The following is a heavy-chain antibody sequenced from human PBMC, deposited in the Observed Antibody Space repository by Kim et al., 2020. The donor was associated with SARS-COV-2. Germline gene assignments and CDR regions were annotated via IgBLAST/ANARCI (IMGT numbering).Heavy chain of an antibody. J-gene: IGHJ3*02. CDR2: A. D-gene: IGHD1-26*01. V-gene: IGHV1-69*01. CDR3: ARVKKISALDI. Sequence: ANYAQKFQGRVTITADESTSTAYMELSSLRSEDTAVYYCARVKKISALDIWGQGTMVTVSS.